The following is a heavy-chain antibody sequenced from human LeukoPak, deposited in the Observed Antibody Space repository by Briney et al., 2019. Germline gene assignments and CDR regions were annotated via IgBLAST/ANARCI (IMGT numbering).Heavy chain of an antibody. J-gene: IGHJ4*02. Sequence: GGSLRLSCAAAGFSFSTYAMSWVRQAPGKGLEWVSTITDSGGITYYAGSVKGRFTISRDNSKNTLYLQMNSLRAEDTAVYYCAKRLYDNSAYDYWGQGTLVTVSS. CDR3: AKRLYDNSAYDY. CDR1: GFSFSTYA. D-gene: IGHD3-22*01. V-gene: IGHV3-23*01. CDR2: ITDSGGIT.